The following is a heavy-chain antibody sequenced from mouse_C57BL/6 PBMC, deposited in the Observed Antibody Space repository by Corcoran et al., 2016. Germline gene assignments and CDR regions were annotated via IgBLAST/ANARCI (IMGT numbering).Heavy chain of an antibody. CDR2: IYPGDGEP. Sequence: QVQLQQCGAEQVKAGASVTVSCKAYGYAFGNNWMNGVKERPGKGLEWIGQIYPGDGEPNYNGKFKGKATLTADKSYSTAYMLLSSLTSEDSAVYFCARNDDHYDASDYWGQGPSVTVSS. CDR1: GYAFGNNW. J-gene: IGHJ4*01. CDR3: ARNDDHYDASDY. V-gene: IGHV1-80*01.